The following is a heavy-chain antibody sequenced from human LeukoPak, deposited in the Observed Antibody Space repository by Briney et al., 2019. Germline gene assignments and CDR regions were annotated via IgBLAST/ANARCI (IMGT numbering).Heavy chain of an antibody. D-gene: IGHD2-2*01. J-gene: IGHJ4*02. CDR3: ARAVYCSSTSCYEGYSLESPYFDY. V-gene: IGHV3-30-3*01. CDR1: GFTFSSYA. Sequence: PGRSLRLSCAASGFTFSSYAMHWVRQAPGKGLEWGAVISYDGSNKYYADSVKGRFTISRDNSKNTLYLQMNSLRAEDTAVYYCARAVYCSSTSCYEGYSLESPYFDYWGQGTLVTVSS. CDR2: ISYDGSNK.